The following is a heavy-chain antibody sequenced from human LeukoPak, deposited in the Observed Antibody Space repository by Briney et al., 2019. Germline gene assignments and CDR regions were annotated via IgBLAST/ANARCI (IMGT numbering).Heavy chain of an antibody. CDR2: VSSRSTYI. Sequence: GGSLRLSCAASGFTFSSYTMNWVRQAPGKELEWVSSVSSRSTYIYYADSVKGRFTISRDNVKNSMYLQMNSLRAEDTAVYYCARGIQLWYTDYWGQGTLVTVSS. CDR1: GFTFSSYT. CDR3: ARGIQLWYTDY. V-gene: IGHV3-21*01. J-gene: IGHJ4*02. D-gene: IGHD5-18*01.